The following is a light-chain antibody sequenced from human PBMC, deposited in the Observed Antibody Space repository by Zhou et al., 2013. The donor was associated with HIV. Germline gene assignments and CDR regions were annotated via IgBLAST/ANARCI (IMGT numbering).Light chain of an antibody. V-gene: IGKV3-20*01. CDR2: GAS. CDR3: QTYRAHLRSQ. J-gene: IGKJ4*02. Sequence: EIVLTQSPGTLSLSPGERATLSCRASQTVSSSYLAWYQQKPGQAPRLLISGASSRATGIPDRFSGSGSGTDFTLTISRLDPEDSAVYYCQTYRAHLRSQFGGGPRSRSN. CDR1: QTVSSSY.